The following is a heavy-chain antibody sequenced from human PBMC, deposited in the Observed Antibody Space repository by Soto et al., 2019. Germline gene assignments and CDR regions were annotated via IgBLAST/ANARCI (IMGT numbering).Heavy chain of an antibody. Sequence: EVQLLESGGGLVQPGGSLRLSCAASGFTFSSYAMSWVRQSPGKGLEWVSAISGSGGSTYYADSVKGRFTISRDNSKNTLYLQMNSLRAEDTAVYYCAHAMGALYYYCGMDVWGQGTTVTVSS. V-gene: IGHV3-23*01. CDR2: ISGSGGST. J-gene: IGHJ6*02. CDR1: GFTFSSYA. CDR3: AHAMGALYYYCGMDV. D-gene: IGHD1-26*01.